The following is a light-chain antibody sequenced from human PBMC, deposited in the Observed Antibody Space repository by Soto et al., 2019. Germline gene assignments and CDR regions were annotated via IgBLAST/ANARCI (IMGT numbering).Light chain of an antibody. CDR3: GTWDSSLSAEYV. J-gene: IGLJ1*01. CDR2: DNN. CDR1: SSNIGNNY. V-gene: IGLV1-51*01. Sequence: QSVLTQPPSVSAAPGQTVTISCSGSSSNIGNNYVSWYQQLPGTAPKLLIYDNNKRPSGIPDRFSGSKSGTSATLGITGLQTGDEADYYCGTWDSSLSAEYVFGTGTKVTVL.